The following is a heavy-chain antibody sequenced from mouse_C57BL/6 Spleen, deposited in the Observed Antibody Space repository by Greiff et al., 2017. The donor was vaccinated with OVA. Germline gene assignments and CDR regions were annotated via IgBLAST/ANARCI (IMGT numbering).Heavy chain of an antibody. CDR2: INPYNGGT. V-gene: IGHV1-19*01. J-gene: IGHJ2*01. CDR3: ARGGNYYGSSSDY. D-gene: IGHD1-1*01. CDR1: GYTFTDYY. Sequence: VQLQQSGPVLVKPGASVKMSCKASGYTFTDYYMNWVKQSHGKSLEWIGVINPYNGGTSYNQKFKGKATLTVDKSSSTAYMELNSLTSEDSAVYYCARGGNYYGSSSDYWGQGTTLTVSS.